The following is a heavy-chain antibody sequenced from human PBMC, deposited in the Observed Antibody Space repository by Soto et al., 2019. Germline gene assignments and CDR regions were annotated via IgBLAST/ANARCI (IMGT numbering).Heavy chain of an antibody. CDR2: IRGSGGST. Sequence: GGSLRLSCAASGFTFSSYAMSWVRQAPGKGLEWVSAIRGSGGSTYYADSVKGRLTISRHNSKNTLYLQRHRLRAEDKAVYYCAKDLVANTPYYYYYYGMEVWGQGATVTVSS. V-gene: IGHV3-23*01. J-gene: IGHJ6*02. CDR1: GFTFSSYA. CDR3: AKDLVANTPYYYYYYGMEV. D-gene: IGHD2-15*01.